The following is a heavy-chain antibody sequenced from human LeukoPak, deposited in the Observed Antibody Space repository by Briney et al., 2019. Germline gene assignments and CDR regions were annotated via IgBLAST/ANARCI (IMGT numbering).Heavy chain of an antibody. CDR3: ARAYYDSSGYYYSDFDY. J-gene: IGHJ4*02. CDR2: INPNSGGT. CDR1: GYTFTGYY. D-gene: IGHD3-22*01. Sequence: GSSVKVSCKASGYTFTGYYMHWVRQAPGQGLEWMGWINPNSGGTNYAQKFQGRVTMTRDTSISTAYMELSRLRSDDTAVYYCARAYYDSSGYYYSDFDYWGQGTLVTVSS. V-gene: IGHV1-2*02.